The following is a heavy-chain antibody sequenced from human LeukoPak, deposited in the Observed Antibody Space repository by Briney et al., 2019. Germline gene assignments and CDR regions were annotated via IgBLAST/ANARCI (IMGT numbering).Heavy chain of an antibody. CDR2: ISCSGRT. Sequence: KPSETLSLTCSVSGGSIGSSFWNWIRLSPGKGLEWIGYISCSGRTNYSPSLKSRVTISIGTSKNQLSLTLSSVTAADTALYYCARDRSGTYYTFDVWGQGTMVTVSA. CDR1: GGSIGSSF. CDR3: ARDRSGTYYTFDV. V-gene: IGHV4-59*13. D-gene: IGHD1-26*01. J-gene: IGHJ3*01.